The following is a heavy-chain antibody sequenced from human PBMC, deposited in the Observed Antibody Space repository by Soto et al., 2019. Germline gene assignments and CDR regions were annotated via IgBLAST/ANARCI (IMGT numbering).Heavy chain of an antibody. D-gene: IGHD3-16*01. CDR3: ASSGGGEDY. CDR1: GGSISSSHW. V-gene: IGHV4-4*02. CDR2: IYHSGST. Sequence: QVQLQESGPGLVKPSGTLSLTCAVSGGSISSSHWWSWVRQPPGKGLEWIGEIYHSGSTNYNPSLKSRVTIAVDKSKNPFSLILSSVTPAATAVYYWASSGGGEDYWGQGTLVTVSS. J-gene: IGHJ4*02.